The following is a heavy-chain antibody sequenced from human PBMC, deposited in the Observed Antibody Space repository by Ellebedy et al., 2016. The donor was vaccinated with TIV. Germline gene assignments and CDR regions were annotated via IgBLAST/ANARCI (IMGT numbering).Heavy chain of an antibody. CDR1: GFTVSSNY. CDR3: AKAPTAIFAHFYYYYYYMDV. V-gene: IGHV3-23*01. CDR2: ISGSGGST. Sequence: GESLKISCAASGFTVSSNYMSWVRQAPGRRLEWVSAISGSGGSTHYVDSVRGRFTISRDNSKNTLYLQMTSLRAEDTAVYYCAKAPTAIFAHFYYYYYYMDVWGKGTTVTVSS. D-gene: IGHD2-21*02. J-gene: IGHJ6*03.